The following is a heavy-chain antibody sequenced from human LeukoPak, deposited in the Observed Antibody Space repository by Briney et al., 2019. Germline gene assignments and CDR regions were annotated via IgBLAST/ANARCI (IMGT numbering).Heavy chain of an antibody. CDR1: GYTFTGYY. D-gene: IGHD5-24*01. CDR3: ARANSPDGYTDY. V-gene: IGHV1-69*13. Sequence: ASVKVSCKASGYTFTGYYMHWVRQAPGQGLEWMGGIIPIFGTANYAQKFQGRVTITADESTSTAYMELSSLRSEDTAVYYCARANSPDGYTDYWGQGTLVTVSS. J-gene: IGHJ4*02. CDR2: IIPIFGTA.